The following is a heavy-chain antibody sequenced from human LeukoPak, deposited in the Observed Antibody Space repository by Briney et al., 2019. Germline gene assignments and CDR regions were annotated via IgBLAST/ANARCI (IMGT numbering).Heavy chain of an antibody. Sequence: SETLSLTCAVYGGSFSGYYWGWIRQPPGKGLEWIGSIYYSGSTYYNPSLKSRVTISVDTSKNQFSLKLSSVTAADTAVYYCARDKLLWFGELLSPYLYNWFDPWGQGTLVTVSS. CDR3: ARDKLLWFGELLSPYLYNWFDP. J-gene: IGHJ5*02. CDR2: IYYSGST. CDR1: GGSFSGYY. D-gene: IGHD3-10*01. V-gene: IGHV4-34*01.